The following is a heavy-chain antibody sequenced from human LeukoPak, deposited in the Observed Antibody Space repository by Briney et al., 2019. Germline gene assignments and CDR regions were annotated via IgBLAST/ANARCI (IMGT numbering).Heavy chain of an antibody. CDR3: AKDGRGGDCTSASCTNWFGP. CDR2: IGGSGGVT. D-gene: IGHD2-2*01. CDR1: GFTFSTYA. J-gene: IGHJ5*02. Sequence: PGGSLRLSCAASGFTFSTYALTWVRQAPGKGLEWVSTIGGSGGVTYYADSVKGWFTISRDNSKNTLYLQMNSLRAEDTAVYYCAKDGRGGDCTSASCTNWFGPWGQGTLVTVSS. V-gene: IGHV3-23*01.